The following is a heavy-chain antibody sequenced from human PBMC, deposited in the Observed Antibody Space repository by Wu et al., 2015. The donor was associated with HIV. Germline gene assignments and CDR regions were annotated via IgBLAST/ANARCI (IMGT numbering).Heavy chain of an antibody. Sequence: QVQLVQSGAEVKKPGSSVKVSCKASGGTFSSYAISWVRQAPGQGLEWMGRIIPIFGTANYAQKFQGRVTITADESTSTAYMELSSLRSEDTAVYYCARDQGAYLTMVRGVRFVYAFDIWAKGQWSPSLQ. CDR2: IIPIFGTA. D-gene: IGHD3-10*01. CDR1: GGTFSSYA. V-gene: IGHV1-69*13. J-gene: IGHJ3*02. CDR3: ARDQGAYLTMVRGVRFVYAFDI.